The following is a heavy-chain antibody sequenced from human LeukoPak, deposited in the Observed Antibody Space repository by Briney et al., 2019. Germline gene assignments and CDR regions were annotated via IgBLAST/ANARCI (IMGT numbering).Heavy chain of an antibody. CDR3: ARDRVGITGTTWLDH. CDR2: IYYSGST. D-gene: IGHD1-7*01. J-gene: IGHJ4*02. Sequence: SETVPLTCTVSGRSISIYYGIWIRQPPGKGRVWIGYIYYSGSTNYNPSLKSRVTISVDTSKNQFSLKLSSVTAADTAVYYCARDRVGITGTTWLDHWGQGTLVTVSS. CDR1: GRSISIYY. V-gene: IGHV4-59*01.